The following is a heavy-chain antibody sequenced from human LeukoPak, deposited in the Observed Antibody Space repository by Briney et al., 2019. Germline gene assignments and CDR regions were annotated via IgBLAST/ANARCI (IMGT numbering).Heavy chain of an antibody. CDR1: GGSISSSN. CDR3: AKDRHGDYFDY. Sequence: ETLSLTCAVSGGSISSSNWWSWVRQAPGKGLEWVSAISGSGGSTYYADSVKGRFTISRDNSKSTLYLQMNSLRAEDTAVYYCAKDRHGDYFDYWGQGTLVTVSS. D-gene: IGHD4-17*01. CDR2: ISGSGGST. V-gene: IGHV3-23*01. J-gene: IGHJ4*02.